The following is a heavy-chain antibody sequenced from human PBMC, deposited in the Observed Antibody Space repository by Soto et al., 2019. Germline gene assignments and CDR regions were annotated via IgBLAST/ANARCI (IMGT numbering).Heavy chain of an antibody. CDR2: ISYDGSNE. CDR1: GFTFSRYA. Sequence: QVQLVESGGGVVQPGRSLRLSCAASGFTFSRYAMHWVRQAPGKGLEWVAIISYDGSNEYYSHSVQGRFTISRDNSKNTLYLQMNRLRAEDTAVYYCAKVYVEIQLWSGMSLGSWGQGTLVTVSS. V-gene: IGHV3-30*18. D-gene: IGHD5-18*01. CDR3: AKVYVEIQLWSGMSLGS. J-gene: IGHJ4*02.